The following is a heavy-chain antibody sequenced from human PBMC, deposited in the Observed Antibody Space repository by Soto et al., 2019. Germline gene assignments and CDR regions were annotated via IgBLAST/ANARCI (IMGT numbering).Heavy chain of an antibody. J-gene: IGHJ6*02. CDR2: IIPIFGTA. Sequence: QVPLVQSGAEVKKPGSSVKVSCKASGGTFSSYAISWVRQAPGQGLEWMGGIIPIFGTANYAQKFQGRVTITADESTSTAYMELSSLRSEDTAVYYCARVHPHCSGGSCYSPYYYYYGMDVWGQGTTVTVSS. CDR1: GGTFSSYA. CDR3: ARVHPHCSGGSCYSPYYYYYGMDV. D-gene: IGHD2-15*01. V-gene: IGHV1-69*01.